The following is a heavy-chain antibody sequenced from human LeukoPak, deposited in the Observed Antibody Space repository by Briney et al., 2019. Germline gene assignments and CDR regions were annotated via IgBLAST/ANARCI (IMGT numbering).Heavy chain of an antibody. Sequence: GGSLRLSCAASGFTFSSYEMNWVRQAPGKGLEWVSYISSSGSTIYYADSVKGRFTISRDNSKNTLYLQMNSLRAEDAAVYYCAKAPVTTCSGAYCYPFDYWGQGTLVTVSS. CDR1: GFTFSSYE. CDR3: AKAPVTTCSGAYCYPFDY. J-gene: IGHJ4*02. CDR2: ISSSGSTI. D-gene: IGHD2-15*01. V-gene: IGHV3-48*03.